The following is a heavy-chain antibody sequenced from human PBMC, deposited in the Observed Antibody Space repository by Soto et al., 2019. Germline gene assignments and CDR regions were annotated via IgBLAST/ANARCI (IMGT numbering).Heavy chain of an antibody. CDR2: INPETGGT. J-gene: IGHJ6*02. CDR3: ARERYQVISDGMDV. V-gene: IGHV1-2*02. D-gene: IGHD2-2*01. CDR1: GHTFTGYY. Sequence: QVQLVQSGADVKTPGASVRVSCKASGHTFTGYYVHSVREAPGQGLEWMGWINPETGGTSYAQKFQGRVTLSRDTSINTAYLELSRLRFDDAAVYFCARERYQVISDGMDVWGQGTTVTVSS.